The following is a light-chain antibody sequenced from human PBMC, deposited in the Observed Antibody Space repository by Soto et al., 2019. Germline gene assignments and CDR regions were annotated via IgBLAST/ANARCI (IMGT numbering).Light chain of an antibody. Sequence: EIVLTHSPGTLSLSPGEIATLSCRASQSFRGLLAWYQQKPGQAPRLLIYDAYNRATGIPPRFSGSGSGTDFTLTISSLEPEDSAVYYCQQRHMWPITLGQGTRLEIK. CDR2: DAY. CDR3: QQRHMWPIT. J-gene: IGKJ5*01. V-gene: IGKV3-11*01. CDR1: QSFRGL.